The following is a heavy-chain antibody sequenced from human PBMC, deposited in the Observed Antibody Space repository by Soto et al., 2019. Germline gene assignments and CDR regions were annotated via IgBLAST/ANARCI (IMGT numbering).Heavy chain of an antibody. V-gene: IGHV3-53*01. J-gene: IGHJ6*02. CDR3: AREAVVVVAATRFDYYGMDV. D-gene: IGHD2-15*01. CDR2: IYSGGST. Sequence: GGSLRLSCAASGFTVSSNYMSWVRQAPGKGLEWVSVIYSGGSTYYADSVKGRFTISRDNSKNTLYLQMNSLRAEDTAVYYCAREAVVVVAATRFDYYGMDVWGQGTTVTVSS. CDR1: GFTVSSNY.